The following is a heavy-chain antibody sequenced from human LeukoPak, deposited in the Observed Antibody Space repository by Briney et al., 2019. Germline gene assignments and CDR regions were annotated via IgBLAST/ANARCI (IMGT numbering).Heavy chain of an antibody. J-gene: IGHJ4*02. CDR1: GFTFSNYG. CDR3: ARVGDIRGFDY. CDR2: LSSSGGST. Sequence: GGSLRLSCAASGFTFSNYGMNWVRQAPGKGLEWVSALSSSGGSTYYADSVKGRFTISRDNSKNTLYLQMSSLRAEDTALYYCARVGDIRGFDYWGQGTLVTVSS. D-gene: IGHD5-12*01. V-gene: IGHV3-23*01.